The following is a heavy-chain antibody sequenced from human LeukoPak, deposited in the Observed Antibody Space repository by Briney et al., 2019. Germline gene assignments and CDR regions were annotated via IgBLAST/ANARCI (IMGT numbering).Heavy chain of an antibody. CDR3: AILNHLVACFDP. D-gene: IGHD1-14*01. CDR2: IYYSGST. J-gene: IGHJ5*02. V-gene: IGHV4-59*01. CDR1: GGSISSYY. Sequence: PSETLSLTCTVSGGSISSYYWSWIRQPPGKGLEWIGYIYYSGSTNYNPSLKSRVTISVDTSKNQFSLRLSSVTAADTAVYYYAILNHLVACFDPWGQGPRVPVPS.